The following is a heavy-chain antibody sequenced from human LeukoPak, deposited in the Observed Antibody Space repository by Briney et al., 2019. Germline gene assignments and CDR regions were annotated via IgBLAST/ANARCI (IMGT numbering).Heavy chain of an antibody. CDR1: GGSTSSSNYY. D-gene: IGHD3-22*01. V-gene: IGHV4-61*01. CDR3: ARRPGSSGWRDY. J-gene: IGHJ4*02. CDR2: IYYSGYT. Sequence: SETLSLTCTVSGGSTSSSNYYWSWIRQPPGKGLEWIGCIYYSGYTNYKSSLKSRVTISVDTSKNQFSLKLSSVTAADTAVYYCARRPGSSGWRDYWGQGTLVTVSS.